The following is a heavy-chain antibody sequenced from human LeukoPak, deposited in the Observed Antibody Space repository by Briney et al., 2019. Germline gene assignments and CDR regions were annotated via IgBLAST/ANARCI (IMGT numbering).Heavy chain of an antibody. J-gene: IGHJ4*02. CDR3: SNGIYDKSY. CDR1: GFTLNNYA. CDR2: IKQDGSEA. Sequence: PGGSLRLSCAASGFTLNNYAMHWVRQAPGKGLEWVANIKQDGSEAYYAESVRGRFTISRDNAKNSLYLQMNSLRAEDTSVYYCSNGIYDKSYWGQGTLVTVSS. D-gene: IGHD2/OR15-2a*01. V-gene: IGHV3-7*01.